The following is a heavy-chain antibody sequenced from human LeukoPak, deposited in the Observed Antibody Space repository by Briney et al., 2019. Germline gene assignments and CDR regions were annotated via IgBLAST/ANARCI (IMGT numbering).Heavy chain of an antibody. D-gene: IGHD3-16*01. CDR3: ARTSLFVFDI. J-gene: IGHJ3*02. CDR1: GGSLSGYY. Sequence: PSETLSLTCTVSGGSLSGYYWSWIRQPAENRLEWIGRIYTSGSTNYNPSLKSRITMSLDTSKNQFSLKLSSVTAADTAVYYCARTSLFVFDIWGQGTMVTVSS. CDR2: IYTSGST. V-gene: IGHV4-4*07.